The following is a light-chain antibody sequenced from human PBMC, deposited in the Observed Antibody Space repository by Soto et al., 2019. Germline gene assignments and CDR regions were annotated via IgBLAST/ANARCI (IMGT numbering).Light chain of an antibody. J-gene: IGLJ3*02. CDR2: EAN. V-gene: IGLV2-23*01. CDR1: SSVVGSYKF. Sequence: QSALTQPASVSGSPGQSITISCTGTSSVVGSYKFVSWYQQHPGEAPKLLIYEANKRPSGVSNRFSGSKSGSTASLTVSGLQAEDEADYYCCSYAGSSTMLFGGGTQLTVL. CDR3: CSYAGSSTML.